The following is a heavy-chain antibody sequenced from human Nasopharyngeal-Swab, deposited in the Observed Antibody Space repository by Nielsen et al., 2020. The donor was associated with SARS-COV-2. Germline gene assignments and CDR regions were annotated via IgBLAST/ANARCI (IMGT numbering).Heavy chain of an antibody. CDR2: ISYDGSNK. V-gene: IGHV3-30-3*01. CDR3: ARGYSGSDYSPFDY. CDR1: AFTFSSYA. Sequence: GESPKIYRAASAFTFSSYAMHWVRQAPGKGLEWVAVISYDGSNKYYADSVKGRFTISRDNSKNTLYLQMNSLRAEDTAVYYCARGYSGSDYSPFDYWGQGTLVTVSS. J-gene: IGHJ4*02. D-gene: IGHD1-26*01.